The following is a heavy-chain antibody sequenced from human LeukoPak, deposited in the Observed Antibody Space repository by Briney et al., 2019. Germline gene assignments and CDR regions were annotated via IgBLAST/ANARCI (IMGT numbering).Heavy chain of an antibody. Sequence: GGSLRLSCAASRFTFSSYWMSWVRQAPGKGLEWVANIKPDGSEKYYVDSVKGRFTISRDNAKNSLFLQMNSLRAEDTAVYYCARDGSGRVPEMSAPDYWGQGTLVTVSS. J-gene: IGHJ4*02. D-gene: IGHD3-10*01. CDR2: IKPDGSEK. CDR1: RFTFSSYW. CDR3: ARDGSGRVPEMSAPDY. V-gene: IGHV3-7*01.